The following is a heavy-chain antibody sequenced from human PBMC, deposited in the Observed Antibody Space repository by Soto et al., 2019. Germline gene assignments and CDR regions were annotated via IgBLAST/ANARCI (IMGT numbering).Heavy chain of an antibody. V-gene: IGHV4-59*08. CDR3: ARVGYCSSTSCYEGMYYLDY. CDR2: IYYSGST. CDR1: GGSISSYY. Sequence: QVQLQESGPGLVKPSETLSLTCTVSGGSISSYYWSWIRQPPGKGLEWIGYIYYSGSTNYNPSLKSRVTISVDTSKNQFSLKLSSVTAADTAVNYCARVGYCSSTSCYEGMYYLDYWGQGTLVTVSS. D-gene: IGHD2-2*01. J-gene: IGHJ4*02.